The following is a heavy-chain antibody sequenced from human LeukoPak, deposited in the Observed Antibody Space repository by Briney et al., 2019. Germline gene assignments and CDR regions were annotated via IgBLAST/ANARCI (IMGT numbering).Heavy chain of an antibody. CDR1: GFPFSSYW. CDR2: IKQDGSEK. J-gene: IGHJ4*02. Sequence: GGSLRLSCVASGFPFSSYWMTWVRQAPGKGLEWVANIKQDGSEKQYVDSVKGRFAISRDNAKKSLYLQINTLRAEDTAVYYCVRGPHIAATSYWGQGTLVTVSS. V-gene: IGHV3-7*03. D-gene: IGHD6-25*01. CDR3: VRGPHIAATSY.